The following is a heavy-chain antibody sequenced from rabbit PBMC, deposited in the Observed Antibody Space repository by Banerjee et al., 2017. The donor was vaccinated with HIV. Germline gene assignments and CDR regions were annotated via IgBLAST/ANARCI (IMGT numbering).Heavy chain of an antibody. J-gene: IGHJ4*01. Sequence: QEQVVESGGGLVKPGASLTLTCTASGFSFSNKYVMCWVRQAPGKGLEWIACTYTTGTWTYYASWVNGRFTISKTSTTVTLQMTSLTAADTATYFCARLSSDWTYLELWGPGTLVTVS. V-gene: IGHV1S45*01. CDR2: TYTTGTWT. CDR1: GFSFSNKYV. CDR3: ARLSSDWTYLEL. D-gene: IGHD8-1*01.